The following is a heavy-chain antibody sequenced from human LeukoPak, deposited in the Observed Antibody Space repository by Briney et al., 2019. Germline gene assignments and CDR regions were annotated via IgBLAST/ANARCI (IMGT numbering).Heavy chain of an antibody. D-gene: IGHD6-13*01. CDR1: RGTFSSYA. CDR2: IIPIFGTA. J-gene: IGHJ6*04. V-gene: IGHV1-69*01. CDR3: ARSRIAAAGTPYYYGMDV. Sequence: SVKVSCKASRGTFSSYAISWVRQAPGQGLEWMGGIIPIFGTANYAQKFQGRVTITADESTSTAYMELSSLRSEDTAVYYCARSRIAAAGTPYYYGMDVWGKGTTVTVSS.